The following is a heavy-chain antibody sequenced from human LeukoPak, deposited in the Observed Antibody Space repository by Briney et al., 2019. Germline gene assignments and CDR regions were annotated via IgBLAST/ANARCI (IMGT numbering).Heavy chain of an antibody. J-gene: IGHJ4*02. CDR3: AKDRPYYYDSSGYMGGYFDY. V-gene: IGHV3-11*01. CDR1: GFTFSDYY. D-gene: IGHD3-22*01. CDR2: ISSSGSTI. Sequence: GGSLRLSCAASGFTFSDYYMSWIRQAPGKGLEWVSYISSSGSTIYYADSVKGRFTISRDNSKNTLYLQMNSLRAEDTAVYYCAKDRPYYYDSSGYMGGYFDYWGQGTLVTVS.